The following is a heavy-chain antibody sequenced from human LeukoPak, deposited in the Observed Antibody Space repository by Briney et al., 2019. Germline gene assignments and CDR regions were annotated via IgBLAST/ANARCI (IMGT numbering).Heavy chain of an antibody. CDR1: GFTFSSYW. CDR3: ARDDGDGWYNY. Sequence: GGSLRLSCAVSGFTFSSYWMSWVRQAPGKGLEGVANIKQDGSQKYYVDSVKGRFTISRGNAKNSLYLQMNSLRAEDTAVYYCARDDGDGWYNYWGQGTLVTVSS. D-gene: IGHD6-19*01. CDR2: IKQDGSQK. V-gene: IGHV3-7*03. J-gene: IGHJ4*02.